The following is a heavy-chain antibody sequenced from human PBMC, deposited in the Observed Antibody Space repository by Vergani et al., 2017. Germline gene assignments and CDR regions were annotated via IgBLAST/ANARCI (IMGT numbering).Heavy chain of an antibody. CDR3: ARPGSSSWYQVSWYFDL. V-gene: IGHV4-38-2*01. D-gene: IGHD6-13*01. J-gene: IGHJ2*01. CDR2: IYHSGST. Sequence: QVQLQESGPGLVKPSETLSLTCAVSGYSISSGYYWGWIRQPPGKGLDWIGSIYHSGSTYYNPSLKSRVTISVDTSKNQFSLKLSSVTAADTAVYYCARPGSSSWYQVSWYFDLGGRGTLVTVSS. CDR1: GYSISSGYY.